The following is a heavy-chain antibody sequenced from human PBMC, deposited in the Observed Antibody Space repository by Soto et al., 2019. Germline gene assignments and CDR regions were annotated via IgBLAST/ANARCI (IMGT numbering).Heavy chain of an antibody. V-gene: IGHV1-2*04. Sequence: ASVKVSCKASGYTFTGYYMHWVRQAPGRGLEWMGWINPNSGGTNYAQKFQGWVTMTRDTSISTAYLELSRLRSDDTAVYYCARDPNWNFEHVGMDVWGQGTTVTVCS. CDR3: ARDPNWNFEHVGMDV. D-gene: IGHD1-1*01. J-gene: IGHJ6*01. CDR2: INPNSGGT. CDR1: GYTFTGYY.